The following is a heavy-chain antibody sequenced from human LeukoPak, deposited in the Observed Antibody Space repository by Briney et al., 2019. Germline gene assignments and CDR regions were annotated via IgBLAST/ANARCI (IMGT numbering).Heavy chain of an antibody. Sequence: GGPLRLSCAASGFTFSSYSMNWVRQAPGKGLEWVSPISSSSSYIYYADSVKGRFTISRDNAKNSLYLQMNSLRAEDTAVYYCAKDHYYDSSGYCTHWGQGTLVTVSS. CDR2: ISSSSSYI. D-gene: IGHD3-22*01. V-gene: IGHV3-21*01. J-gene: IGHJ4*02. CDR1: GFTFSSYS. CDR3: AKDHYYDSSGYCTH.